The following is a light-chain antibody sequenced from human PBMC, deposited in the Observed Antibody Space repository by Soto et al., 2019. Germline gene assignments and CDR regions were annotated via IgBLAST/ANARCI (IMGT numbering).Light chain of an antibody. V-gene: IGLV2-23*02. CDR3: CSYAGSSTPLS. CDR2: EVS. Sequence: QSALTQPASVSGSPGQSITISCTGTSSDVGSYNLVSWYQQHPGKAPKLRIYEVSKRPSGVSNRCSGSKSGNTASLTISGLQAEDEADYYCCSYAGSSTPLSFGTGTKVTVL. J-gene: IGLJ1*01. CDR1: SSDVGSYNL.